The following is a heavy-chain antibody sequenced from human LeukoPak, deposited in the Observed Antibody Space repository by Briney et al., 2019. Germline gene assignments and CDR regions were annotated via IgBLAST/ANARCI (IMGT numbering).Heavy chain of an antibody. D-gene: IGHD3-3*01. CDR3: ARDCEVWALRFLGWLNEYYFDY. Sequence: ASVKVSCKASGYTFTGYYMHWVRQAPGQGLEWMGWINPNSGGTNYAQKFQGRVTMTRDTSISTAYMELSRLRSDDTAVYYCARDCEVWALRFLGWLNEYYFDYWGQGTLVTVSS. J-gene: IGHJ4*02. V-gene: IGHV1-2*02. CDR1: GYTFTGYY. CDR2: INPNSGGT.